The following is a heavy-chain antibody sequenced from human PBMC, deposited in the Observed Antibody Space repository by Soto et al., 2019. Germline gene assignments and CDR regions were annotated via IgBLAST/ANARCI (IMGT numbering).Heavy chain of an antibody. D-gene: IGHD3-16*01. J-gene: IGHJ4*02. V-gene: IGHV3-74*01. Sequence: EVQLAESGGGLVQPGGSLRLSCAASGFTFSNYWMHWVRQAPGNGLVWVSRINFHESTTTYADSVQGRFTISSDNAKNTLYLQLNSLRAEDTSIFYCVTGVRTAGHVYHFDDWGQGALVTVSS. CDR3: VTGVRTAGHVYHFDD. CDR2: INFHESTT. CDR1: GFTFSNYW.